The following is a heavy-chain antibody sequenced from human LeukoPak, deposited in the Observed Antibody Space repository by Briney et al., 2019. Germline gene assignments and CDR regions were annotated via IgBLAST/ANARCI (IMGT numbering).Heavy chain of an antibody. Sequence: GGSLRLSCAASGFNFSSYAMTWVRQAPGKGLEWVSGISGSGDSTNYADSVRGRFTISRDNSKNTLYLQMNSLRAEDTAVYYCATLAAAGDFDYWGQGTLVTVSS. J-gene: IGHJ4*02. CDR3: ATLAAAGDFDY. CDR1: GFNFSSYA. V-gene: IGHV3-23*01. D-gene: IGHD6-13*01. CDR2: ISGSGDST.